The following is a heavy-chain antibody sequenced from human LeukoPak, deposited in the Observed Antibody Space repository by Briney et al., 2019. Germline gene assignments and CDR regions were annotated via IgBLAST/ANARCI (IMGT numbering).Heavy chain of an antibody. V-gene: IGHV3-74*01. CDR3: ARDPAINVIVVVAGDYFDY. CDR1: GFIFSSYW. J-gene: IGHJ4*02. Sequence: GGSLRLSCAASGFIFSSYWMHWVRQAPGKGLVWVSRINSDGSSTSYADSVKGRFTISRDNAKNTLYLQMNSLRAEDTAVYYCARDPAINVIVVVAGDYFDYWGQGTLVTVSS. D-gene: IGHD3-22*01. CDR2: INSDGSST.